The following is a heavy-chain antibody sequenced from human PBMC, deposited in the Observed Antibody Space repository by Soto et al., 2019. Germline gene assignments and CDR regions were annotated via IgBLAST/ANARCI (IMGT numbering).Heavy chain of an antibody. CDR3: AKPLSSSSWYYFDY. CDR2: ISWNSGSI. D-gene: IGHD6-13*01. V-gene: IGHV3-9*01. Sequence: EVQLVESGGGLVQPGRSLRLSCAASGFTFDDYAMHWVRQAPGKGLEWVSGISWNSGSIGYADSVKGRFTISRDNAKNSLYLQMNSLRAEDTALYYCAKPLSSSSWYYFDYWGQGTLVTVSS. CDR1: GFTFDDYA. J-gene: IGHJ4*02.